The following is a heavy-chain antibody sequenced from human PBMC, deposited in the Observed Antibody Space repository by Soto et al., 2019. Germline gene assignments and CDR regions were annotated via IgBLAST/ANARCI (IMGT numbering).Heavy chain of an antibody. V-gene: IGHV4-59*01. CDR3: ARVDSSSWVYYGMAV. J-gene: IGHJ6*02. CDR1: GGSISSYY. CDR2: IYYSGST. D-gene: IGHD6-13*01. Sequence: SLTCTVSGGSISSYYWSWVRQPPGKGLEWIGYIYYSGSTNYNPSLKSRVTISVDTSKNQFSLKLSSVTAADTAVYYCARVDSSSWVYYGMAVWGHGTTVPXS.